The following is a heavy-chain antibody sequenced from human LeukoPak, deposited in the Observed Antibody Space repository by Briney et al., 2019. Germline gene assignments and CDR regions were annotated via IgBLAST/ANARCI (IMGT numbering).Heavy chain of an antibody. V-gene: IGHV3-30-3*01. J-gene: IGHJ4*02. CDR3: ARGFRDGYNLGIDY. Sequence: AGGSLRLSCAASGFTFNSYSMHWVRQAPGKGLEWVTAISDDETYKFYADSVKGRFTISRDNAKNSLYLQMNSLRAEDTAVYYCARGFRDGYNLGIDYWGQGTLVTVSS. CDR1: GFTFNSYS. D-gene: IGHD5-24*01. CDR2: ISDDETYK.